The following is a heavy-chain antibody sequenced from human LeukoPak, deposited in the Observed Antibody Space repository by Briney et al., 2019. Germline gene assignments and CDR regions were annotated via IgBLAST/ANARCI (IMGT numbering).Heavy chain of an antibody. V-gene: IGHV3-11*06. Sequence: SVEGRFTISRDNAKNLLYLQMHSLRDEDTAVYYCARRYSGSLRYFDYWGQGTLVAVSS. D-gene: IGHD1-26*01. CDR3: ARRYSGSLRYFDY. J-gene: IGHJ4*02.